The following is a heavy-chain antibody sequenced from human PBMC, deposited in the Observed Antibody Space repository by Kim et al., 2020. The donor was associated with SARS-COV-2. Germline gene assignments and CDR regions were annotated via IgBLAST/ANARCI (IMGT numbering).Heavy chain of an antibody. CDR1: GFTFSNHV. Sequence: GGSLRLSCAASGFTFSNHVMSWVRQPPGKGPEWVAGISGSGANTYYEDSVRGRFTISRDNPKRMVYLQMNSLRADDTALYFCAKRDDYSNFGYWYFDLWG. CDR3: AKRDDYSNFGYWYFDL. D-gene: IGHD4-4*01. J-gene: IGHJ2*01. CDR2: ISGSGANT. V-gene: IGHV3-23*01.